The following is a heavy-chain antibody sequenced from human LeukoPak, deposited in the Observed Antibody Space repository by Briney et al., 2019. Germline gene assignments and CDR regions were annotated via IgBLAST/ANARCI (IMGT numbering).Heavy chain of an antibody. J-gene: IGHJ6*04. CDR2: IYYIGNT. Sequence: SETLSLTCTVSGGSISSGDYYWSWIRQPPGKGLEWIGYIYYIGNTFYNPSLKSRVTISVDTSKNQFSLKLSSVTAADTAVYYCARDSPYGTPEGVWGKGTTVTVSS. D-gene: IGHD3-10*01. V-gene: IGHV4-30-4*01. CDR3: ARDSPYGTPEGV. CDR1: GGSISSGDYY.